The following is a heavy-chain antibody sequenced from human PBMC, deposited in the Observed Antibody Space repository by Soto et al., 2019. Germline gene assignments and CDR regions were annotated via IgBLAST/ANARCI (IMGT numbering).Heavy chain of an antibody. Sequence: PGGSLRLSCAASGFTFSSYDMHWVRQATGKGLEWVSAIGTAGDTYYPGSVKGRFTISRENAKNSLYLQMNSLRAGDTAVYYCARGRDGYNRPNYYGMDVWGQGTTVTAP. CDR2: IGTAGDT. CDR3: ARGRDGYNRPNYYGMDV. J-gene: IGHJ6*02. V-gene: IGHV3-13*01. D-gene: IGHD5-12*01. CDR1: GFTFSSYD.